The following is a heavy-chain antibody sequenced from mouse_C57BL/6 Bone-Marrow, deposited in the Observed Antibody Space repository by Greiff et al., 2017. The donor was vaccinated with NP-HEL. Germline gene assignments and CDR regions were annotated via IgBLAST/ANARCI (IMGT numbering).Heavy chain of an antibody. Sequence: EVQLVESGPGMVKPSQSLSLTCTVTGYSITSGYDWHWIRHFPGNKLEWMGYISYSGSTNYNPSLKSRISITHDTSKNHFFLKLNSVTTEDTATYYCARGSSGSWFAYWGQGTLVTVSA. CDR2: ISYSGST. J-gene: IGHJ3*01. V-gene: IGHV3-1*01. CDR3: ARGSSGSWFAY. D-gene: IGHD3-2*02. CDR1: GYSITSGYD.